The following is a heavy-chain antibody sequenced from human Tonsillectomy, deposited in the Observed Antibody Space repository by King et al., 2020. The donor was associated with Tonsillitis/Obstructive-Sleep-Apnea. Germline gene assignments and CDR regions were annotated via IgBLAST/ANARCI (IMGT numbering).Heavy chain of an antibody. CDR3: ARRYDRRGYYDSKFDY. D-gene: IGHD3-22*01. CDR2: IYPADSDT. V-gene: IGHV5-51*03. CDR1: GYSFTNYW. J-gene: IGHJ4*02. Sequence: VQLVESGAEVKKPGESLKISCKASGYSFTNYWIAWVRQMPGKGLEWMGIIYPADSDTRYSPSFQGQVTISADKSISTAYLRWSTLKASDTAMYYCARRYDRRGYYDSKFDYWGQGTLVTVSS.